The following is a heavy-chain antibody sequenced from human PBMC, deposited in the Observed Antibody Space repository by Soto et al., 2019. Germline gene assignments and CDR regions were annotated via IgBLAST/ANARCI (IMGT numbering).Heavy chain of an antibody. CDR1: GFTFSIYA. V-gene: IGHV3-23*01. CDR3: ATVHNTSRSFDY. D-gene: IGHD1-20*01. J-gene: IGHJ4*02. Sequence: EVQLLESGGGLVQPGGSLRLSCEASGFTFSIYAMTWVRQAPGKGLEWVSTTGGSGRTTYFADSGKGRFTVSRDNSNNTLDLLMSSLRADDTAVYYCATVHNTSRSFDYWGQGTLVTVSS. CDR2: TGGSGRTT.